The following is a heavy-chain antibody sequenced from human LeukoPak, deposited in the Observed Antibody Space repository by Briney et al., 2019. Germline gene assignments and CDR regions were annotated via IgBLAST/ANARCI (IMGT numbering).Heavy chain of an antibody. D-gene: IGHD3-10*01. Sequence: GGSLRLSCAASGFTFSSYAKHWVRQAPGKGLEWVAVISYDGSNKYYADSVKGRFTISRDNSKNTLYLQMNSLRAEDTAVYYCARDPGVTLPHGAFDIWGQGTMVTVSS. CDR1: GFTFSSYA. CDR3: ARDPGVTLPHGAFDI. J-gene: IGHJ3*02. V-gene: IGHV3-30-3*01. CDR2: ISYDGSNK.